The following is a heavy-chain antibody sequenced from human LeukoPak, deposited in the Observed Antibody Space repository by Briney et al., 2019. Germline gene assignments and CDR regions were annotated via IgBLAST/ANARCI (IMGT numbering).Heavy chain of an antibody. V-gene: IGHV3-11*04. CDR1: GGSISSSSYY. CDR3: ARYPQQYCSGGSCYSTAFDY. J-gene: IGHJ4*02. D-gene: IGHD2-15*01. Sequence: LSLTCTVSGGSISSSSYYMSWIRQAPGKGLEWVSYISSSGSTIYYADSVKGRFTISRDNAKNSLYLQMNSLRAEDTAVYYCARYPQQYCSGGSCYSTAFDYWGQGTLVTVSS. CDR2: ISSSGSTI.